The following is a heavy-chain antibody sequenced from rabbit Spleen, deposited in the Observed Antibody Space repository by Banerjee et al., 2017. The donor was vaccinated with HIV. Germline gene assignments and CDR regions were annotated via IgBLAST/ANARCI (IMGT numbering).Heavy chain of an antibody. J-gene: IGHJ4*01. CDR3: ARDLVTVIGWNFNL. CDR1: GFDFSSGAD. CDR2: INTSAGNT. D-gene: IGHD1-1*01. Sequence: QQLVESGGGLVKPGASLTLTCKASGFDFSSGADMCWVRQAPGKGLEWIGCINTSAGNTQYATWAKGRFTISKTSSTTVTLQMTSLTAADTATYFCARDLVTVIGWNFNLWGQGTLVTVS. V-gene: IGHV1S40*01.